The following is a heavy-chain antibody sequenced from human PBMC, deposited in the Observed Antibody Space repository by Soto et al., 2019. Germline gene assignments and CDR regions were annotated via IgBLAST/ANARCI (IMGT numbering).Heavy chain of an antibody. V-gene: IGHV1-69*01. D-gene: IGHD2-21*01. J-gene: IGHJ4*02. CDR2: IIPFFNTP. CDR3: AAESAYGGNPLAFLY. CDR1: ADTFSSYA. Sequence: QVQLVQAGGEVKRPGSSVMVSCKASADTFSSYAISWVRQAPGQGLDWMGGIIPFFNTPNYAQKFQGRVTITADESTSTAYMDLSSLRSEDTAMYYCAAESAYGGNPLAFLYWGQGTLVTVSS.